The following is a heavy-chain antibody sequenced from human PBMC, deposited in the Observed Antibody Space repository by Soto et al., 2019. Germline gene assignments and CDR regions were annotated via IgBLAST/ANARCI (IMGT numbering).Heavy chain of an antibody. CDR1: GYSFTSYW. V-gene: IGHV5-51*01. CDR3: ARDGLSSSTSSDY. D-gene: IGHD2-2*01. Sequence: GESLKISCKGSGYSFTSYWIGWVRQMPGKGLEWMGIIYPGDSDTRYSPSFEGQVTISADKSITTAYLQWSSLKASDTGMYFCARDGLSSSTSSDYWGQGTQVTVSS. J-gene: IGHJ4*02. CDR2: IYPGDSDT.